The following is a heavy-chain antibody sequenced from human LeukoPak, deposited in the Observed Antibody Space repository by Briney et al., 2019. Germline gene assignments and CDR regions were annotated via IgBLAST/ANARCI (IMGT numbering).Heavy chain of an antibody. CDR1: GGSISSYW. J-gene: IGHJ4*02. Sequence: SETLSLTCSVSGGSISSYWWSWIRQPAGKGLEFIGRIYTTGRTNYNPSLKSRVSMSVDTSKNKFSLELRSVTAADTAVYFCARAGYTISSYRFDYWGQGALVSVSS. D-gene: IGHD3-16*02. CDR3: ARAGYTISSYRFDY. CDR2: IYTTGRT. V-gene: IGHV4-4*07.